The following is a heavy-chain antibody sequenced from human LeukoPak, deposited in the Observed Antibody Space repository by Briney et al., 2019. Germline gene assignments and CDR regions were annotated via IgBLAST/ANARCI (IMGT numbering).Heavy chain of an antibody. Sequence: ASVKVSFYCSGFIFKTYGIIWVGQAPGQGLEWMGWISPDNGNAHSAPKFQGRVTLTTNTSTTTAYMELSTLRSADAAVYSCARHYNSPVITELSRWVQGTLVTVAS. D-gene: IGHD3-22*01. V-gene: IGHV1-18*01. CDR1: GFIFKTYG. CDR3: ARHYNSPVITELSR. J-gene: IGHJ4*02. CDR2: ISPDNGNA.